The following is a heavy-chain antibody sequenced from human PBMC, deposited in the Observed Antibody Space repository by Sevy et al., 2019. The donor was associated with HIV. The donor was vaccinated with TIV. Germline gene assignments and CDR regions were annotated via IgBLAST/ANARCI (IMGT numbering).Heavy chain of an antibody. D-gene: IGHD3-16*01. CDR2: IKGDGSDK. V-gene: IGHV3-7*01. CDR1: GFTFSANW. CDR3: AHETFGRFES. J-gene: IGHJ4*02. Sequence: RGCLRLSCAASGFTFSANWMNWVRQAPGKGLEGVANIKGDGSDKHYVDSVEGRFTISRDNAKNFLYLQMNSLRVEDTAIYYCAHETFGRFESWGQGTLVTVSS.